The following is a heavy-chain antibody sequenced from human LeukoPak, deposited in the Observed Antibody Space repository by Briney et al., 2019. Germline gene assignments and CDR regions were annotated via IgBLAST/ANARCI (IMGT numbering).Heavy chain of an antibody. Sequence: PGGSLRLSCAGSGFIFSGYWMHWVRQAPGKGLVWVSRIKTDGSTTYYADSVKGRFTVSRDNSKNTLYLQMNSLRAEDTAVYYCVRSVSSTSQSFDLWGRGTLVTVSS. J-gene: IGHJ2*01. CDR1: GFIFSGYW. CDR2: IKTDGSTT. V-gene: IGHV3-74*01. D-gene: IGHD2-2*01. CDR3: VRSVSSTSQSFDL.